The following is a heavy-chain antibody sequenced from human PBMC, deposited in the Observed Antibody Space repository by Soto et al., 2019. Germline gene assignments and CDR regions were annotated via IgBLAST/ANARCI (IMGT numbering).Heavy chain of an antibody. Sequence: GSLRVSCTGSGLRFSSHAISGVRQAPGKGLEWVASINSDAGRVYYADSVKGRFTTSRDNSRNTLYLDMNTVTVEDTAVYFCAKIYSGSDNWGPRTLVNVSS. D-gene: IGHD6-19*01. V-gene: IGHV3-23*01. CDR1: GLRFSSHA. J-gene: IGHJ4*02. CDR3: AKIYSGSDN. CDR2: INSDAGRV.